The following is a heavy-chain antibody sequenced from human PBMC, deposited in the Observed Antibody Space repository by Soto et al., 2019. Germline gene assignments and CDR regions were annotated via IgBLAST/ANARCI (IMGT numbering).Heavy chain of an antibody. V-gene: IGHV5-51*01. J-gene: IGHJ3*02. CDR1: GYSFTSYW. CDR2: IYPGDSDT. D-gene: IGHD2-21*02. CDR3: ARAPSRDDCGGDCYPGGVDAFDI. Sequence: PGESLKISCKGSGYSFTSYWIGWVRQMPGKGLEWMGIIYPGDSDTRYSPSFQGQVTISADKSISTAYLQWSSLKASDTAMYYCARAPSRDDCGGDCYPGGVDAFDIWGQGTMVTISS.